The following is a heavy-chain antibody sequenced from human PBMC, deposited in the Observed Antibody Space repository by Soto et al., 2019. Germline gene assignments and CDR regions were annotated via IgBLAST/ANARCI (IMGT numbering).Heavy chain of an antibody. CDR3: ARALLGQDDFWSGYYNGSFDY. Sequence: SETLSLTCTVSGGSISSGGYYWSWIRQHPGKGLEWIGYIYYSGSTYYNPSLKSRGTISVDPSKNQFSLKLSSVTAADTGVYNCARALLGQDDFWSGYYNGSFDYWGQGTLVTVSS. D-gene: IGHD3-3*01. CDR2: IYYSGST. V-gene: IGHV4-31*03. CDR1: GGSISSGGYY. J-gene: IGHJ4*02.